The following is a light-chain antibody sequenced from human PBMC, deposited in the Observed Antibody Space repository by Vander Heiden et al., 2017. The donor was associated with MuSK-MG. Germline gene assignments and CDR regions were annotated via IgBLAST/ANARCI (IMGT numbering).Light chain of an antibody. J-gene: IGLJ1*01. CDR3: SSYTSSSTLV. Sequence: QSALTQPASVSGSPGQSITISCTGTSSDVGGYNYVSWYQQHPGKAPKLMSYDVSNRPSGVSNRFSGSKSGNTAFLTISGLQAEDDADYYCSSYTSSSTLVFGTGTKVTGL. V-gene: IGLV2-14*01. CDR2: DVS. CDR1: SSDVGGYNY.